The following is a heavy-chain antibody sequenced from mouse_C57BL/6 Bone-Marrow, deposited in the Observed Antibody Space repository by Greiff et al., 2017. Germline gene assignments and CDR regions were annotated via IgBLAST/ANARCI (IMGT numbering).Heavy chain of an antibody. J-gene: IGHJ2*01. CDR3: ARDDYDDY. Sequence: QVQLQQSGAELARPGASVTLSCKSSGYTFTSYGISWVKLRTGQGLGWIGELYPRCGNAYYNETFKGKATLTADKSTSTAYMELRSLTSEDSAIYFCARDDYDDYWGQGTTLTVSA. CDR1: GYTFTSYG. D-gene: IGHD2-4*01. V-gene: IGHV1-81*01. CDR2: LYPRCGNA.